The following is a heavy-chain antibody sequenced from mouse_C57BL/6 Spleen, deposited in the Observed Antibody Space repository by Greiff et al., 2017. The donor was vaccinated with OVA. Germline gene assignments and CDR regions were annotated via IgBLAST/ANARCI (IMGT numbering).Heavy chain of an antibody. V-gene: IGHV1-50*01. CDR3: ARSALGGYFDV. D-gene: IGHD3-1*01. Sequence: QVQLQQPGAELVKPGASVKLSCKASGYTFTSYWMQWVKQRPGQGLEWIGEIDPSDSYTNYNQKFKGKATLTVDTSSSTAYMQLSSLTSEDSAVYYCARSALGGYFDVWGTGTTVTVSS. CDR1: GYTFTSYW. J-gene: IGHJ1*03. CDR2: IDPSDSYT.